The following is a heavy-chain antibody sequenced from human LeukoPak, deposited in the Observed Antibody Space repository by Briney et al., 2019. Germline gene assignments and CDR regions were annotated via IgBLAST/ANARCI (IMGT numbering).Heavy chain of an antibody. V-gene: IGHV1-69*13. D-gene: IGHD2-2*01. Sequence: LVKVSCKASGGTFSSYAISWARQAPGQGLEWMGGIIPIFGTANYAQKFQGRVTITADESTSTAYMELSSLRSEDTAVYYCARASGVPAATPDTSPFDYWGQGTLVTVSS. CDR2: IIPIFGTA. J-gene: IGHJ4*02. CDR3: ARASGVPAATPDTSPFDY. CDR1: GGTFSSYA.